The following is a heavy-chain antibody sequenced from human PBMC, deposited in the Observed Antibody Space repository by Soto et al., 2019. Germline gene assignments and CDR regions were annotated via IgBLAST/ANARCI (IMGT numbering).Heavy chain of an antibody. CDR3: ARGHYDFWSGYFATIDY. CDR1: GGSISSYY. Sequence: QVQLQESGPGLVKPSETLSLTCTVSGGSISSYYWSWIRQPPGKGLEWIGYMHNSGSTKYNPSLKGRVTISADSSKNQFSLKLSSVTAADSAVYYCARGHYDFWSGYFATIDYWGQGTLVTVSS. J-gene: IGHJ4*02. V-gene: IGHV4-59*08. D-gene: IGHD3-3*01. CDR2: MHNSGST.